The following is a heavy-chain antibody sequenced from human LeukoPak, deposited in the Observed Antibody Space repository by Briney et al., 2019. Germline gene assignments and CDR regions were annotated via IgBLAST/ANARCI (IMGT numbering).Heavy chain of an antibody. CDR1: GGSISSYY. D-gene: IGHD3-10*01. CDR2: IYYSGRP. V-gene: IGHV4-59*08. Sequence: SETLSLTCTVSGGSISSYYWSWIRQPPGKGLEWIGFIYYSGRPNYNPSLKSRVTISVDTSKNQFSLKLSSVTAADTAVYYCARIIGLSQVEVWSDPWGQGSLVTVSS. J-gene: IGHJ5*02. CDR3: ARIIGLSQVEVWSDP.